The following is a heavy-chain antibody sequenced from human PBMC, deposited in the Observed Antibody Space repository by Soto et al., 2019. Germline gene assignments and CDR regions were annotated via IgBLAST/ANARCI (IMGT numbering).Heavy chain of an antibody. CDR3: ARDCYDFWSGYYNETINWFDP. CDR1: GYTFTSYG. D-gene: IGHD3-3*01. Sequence: QVQLVQSGAEVKKPGASVKVSCKASGYTFTSYGISWVRQAPGQGLEWMGWISAYNGNTNYAQKLQGRVTMTTDTSTSTAYMELRSLRSDDTAVYYCARDCYDFWSGYYNETINWFDPWGQGTLVTVSS. V-gene: IGHV1-18*04. CDR2: ISAYNGNT. J-gene: IGHJ5*02.